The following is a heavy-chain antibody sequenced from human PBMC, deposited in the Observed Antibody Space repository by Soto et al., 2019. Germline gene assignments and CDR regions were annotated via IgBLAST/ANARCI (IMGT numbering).Heavy chain of an antibody. D-gene: IGHD3-10*01. CDR2: MGYNGFT. CDR3: ARQGFGELHGLVDV. CDR1: GGPMNNYY. V-gene: IGHV4-59*08. J-gene: IGHJ6*02. Sequence: QVQLQESGPGLVKPSETLSLTCTISGGPMNNYYCSWFRQPRGQGLEWIGYMGYNGFTRYNPSLRSRVVISLDTAKNQFSLTLSSVTAADTALYYCARQGFGELHGLVDVWGQGITVTVSS.